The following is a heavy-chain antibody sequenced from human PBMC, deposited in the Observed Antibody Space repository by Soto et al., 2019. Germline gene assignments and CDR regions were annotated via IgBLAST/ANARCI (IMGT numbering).Heavy chain of an antibody. V-gene: IGHV4-39*01. D-gene: IGHD1-1*01. CDR3: ARRERGANFAL. CDR2: IYFSGTT. J-gene: IGHJ4*02. Sequence: QLQLQESGPGLVKPSETLSLTCTVSGAFITSNSYYWGWIRQSPGKGLEWIGNIYFSGTTYYNPSLEGGVTISVDPSKGHFSRGLTSVTAAATAFYFCARRERGANFALGGRGTLVTVSS. CDR1: GAFITSNSYY.